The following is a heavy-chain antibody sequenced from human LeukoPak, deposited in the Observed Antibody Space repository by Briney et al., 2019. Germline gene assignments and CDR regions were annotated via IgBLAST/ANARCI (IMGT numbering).Heavy chain of an antibody. CDR1: GYTFTSYY. V-gene: IGHV1-46*01. D-gene: IGHD3-22*01. CDR2: INPSGGST. CDR3: ARDLGYYYDSSGYGTFDY. Sequence: ASVKVSCKASGYTFTSYYMHWVRQAPGQGLEWMGIINPSGGSTSYAQKFQGRVTMTRDTSTSTVYMELSSLRSEDTAVYYCARDLGYYYDSSGYGTFDYWGQGTLVTVSS. J-gene: IGHJ4*02.